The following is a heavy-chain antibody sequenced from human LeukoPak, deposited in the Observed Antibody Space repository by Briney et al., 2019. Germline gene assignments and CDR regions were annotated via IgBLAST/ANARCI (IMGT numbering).Heavy chain of an antibody. J-gene: IGHJ4*02. V-gene: IGHV1-69*04. Sequence: ASVKVSCKASGGTFSSYAISWVRQAPGQGVEWMGRIIPILGIANYAQKLQGRVTITADKSTSTAYMELRSLRSDDTAVYYCARGARILPYFDWLYVYWGQGTLVTVSS. CDR3: ARGARILPYFDWLYVY. CDR2: IIPILGIA. CDR1: GGTFSSYA. D-gene: IGHD3-9*01.